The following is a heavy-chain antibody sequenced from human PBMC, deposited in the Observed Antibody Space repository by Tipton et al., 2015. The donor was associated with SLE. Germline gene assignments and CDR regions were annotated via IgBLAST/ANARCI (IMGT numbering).Heavy chain of an antibody. V-gene: IGHV4-59*05. CDR1: GGPISRYS. Sequence: TLSLTCTVSGGPISRYSWNWIRQPAGKGLEWIGSISYSGSTYYSPSLKSRVTISADTSRNQISLKLSSVTTADTAIYHCARKTDIVATIELWPGGVFDYWGQGRLVTVSS. D-gene: IGHD5-12*01. CDR3: ARKTDIVATIELWPGGVFDY. CDR2: ISYSGST. J-gene: IGHJ4*02.